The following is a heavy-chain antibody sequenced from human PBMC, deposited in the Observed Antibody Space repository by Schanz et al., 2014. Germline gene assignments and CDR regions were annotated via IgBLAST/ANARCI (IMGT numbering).Heavy chain of an antibody. CDR2: ISSSAVST. J-gene: IGHJ3*01. Sequence: EVQLLESGGGLVQPGGSLRLSCAGSGFSYNSYAMSWVRQAPGKGLEWVSGISSSAVSTYYADSVKGRFTISRDNSKNTLYLQMNSLRAEDTAVYFCAKIDGYNYQGRPFDFWGQGTVVTVSS. CDR3: AKIDGYNYQGRPFDF. V-gene: IGHV3-23*01. D-gene: IGHD5-12*01. CDR1: GFSYNSYA.